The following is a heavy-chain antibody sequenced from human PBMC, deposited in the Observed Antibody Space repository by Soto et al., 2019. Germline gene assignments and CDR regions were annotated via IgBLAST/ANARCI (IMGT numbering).Heavy chain of an antibody. CDR2: INHSGST. V-gene: IGHV4-34*01. CDR3: ARALPYYYGSGSYGNWFDP. J-gene: IGHJ5*02. Sequence: SSETLSLTCAVYGGSFSGYYWSWIRQPPGKGLEWIGEINHSGSTNYNPSLKSRVTISVDTSKNQFSLKLSSVTAADTAVYYCARALPYYYGSGSYGNWFDPWGQGTLVTVSS. CDR1: GGSFSGYY. D-gene: IGHD3-10*01.